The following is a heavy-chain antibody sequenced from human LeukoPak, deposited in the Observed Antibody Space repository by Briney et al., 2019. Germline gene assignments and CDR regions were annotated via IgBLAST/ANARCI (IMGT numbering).Heavy chain of an antibody. Sequence: ASVKVSCKASGYTFTYRYLHWVRQAPGQALEWMGWITPFNGNTNYAQKFQDRVTITRDRSMSTAYMELSSLRSEDTAVYYCAREMTTVVTHWFDPWGQGTLVTVSS. CDR1: GYTFTYRY. V-gene: IGHV1-45*02. CDR3: AREMTTVVTHWFDP. CDR2: ITPFNGNT. J-gene: IGHJ5*02. D-gene: IGHD4-23*01.